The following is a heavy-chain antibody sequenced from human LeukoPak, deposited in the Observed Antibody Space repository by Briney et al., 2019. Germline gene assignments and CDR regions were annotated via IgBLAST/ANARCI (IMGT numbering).Heavy chain of an antibody. CDR3: AKGSGINHYHWIDP. D-gene: IGHD1-14*01. CDR1: GFTFSSYA. CDR2: ISASGGST. Sequence: PGGSLRLSCAASGFTFSSYAMSWVRQAPGKGLEWVSAISASGGSTYYADSVKGRFTISRDKSKNTLYLQMTSLRAEDTALYYCAKGSGINHYHWIDPWGQGTLVTVSS. J-gene: IGHJ5*02. V-gene: IGHV3-23*01.